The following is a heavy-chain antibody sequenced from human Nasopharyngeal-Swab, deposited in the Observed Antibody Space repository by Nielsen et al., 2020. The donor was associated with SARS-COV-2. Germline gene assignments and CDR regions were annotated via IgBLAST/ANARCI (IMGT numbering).Heavy chain of an antibody. CDR1: GYSISSGYY. D-gene: IGHD3-22*01. CDR3: ARENYYDSSDYYGGYFDY. J-gene: IGHJ4*02. V-gene: IGHV4-38-2*02. CDR2: IYHSGST. Sequence: SETLSLTCTVSGYSISSGYYWGWIRQPPGKGLEWIGSIYHSGSTYYNPSLKSRVTISVDTSKNQFSLRLSSVTAADTAVYYCARENYYDSSDYYGGYFDYWGQGTLVTVSS.